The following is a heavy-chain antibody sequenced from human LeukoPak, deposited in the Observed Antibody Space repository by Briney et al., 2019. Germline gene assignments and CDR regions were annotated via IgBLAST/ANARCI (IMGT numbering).Heavy chain of an antibody. CDR1: GYTFTSYD. CDR3: ARKGYYYDSSLGY. CDR2: MNPNSGNT. D-gene: IGHD3-22*01. Sequence: ASVKVSCKAPGYTFTSYDINWVRQATGQGLEWMGWMNPNSGNTSYAQKFQGRVTMTRNTSISTAYMELSSLRSEDTAVYYCARKGYYYDSSLGYWGQGTLVTVSS. J-gene: IGHJ4*02. V-gene: IGHV1-8*01.